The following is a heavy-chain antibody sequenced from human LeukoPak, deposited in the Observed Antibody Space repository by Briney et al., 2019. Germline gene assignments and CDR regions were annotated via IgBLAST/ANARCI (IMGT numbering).Heavy chain of an antibody. CDR1: GGSISSYY. CDR2: IYYSGNT. Sequence: SETLSLTCTVSGGSISSYYWSWIRQPPGKGLEWIGYIYYSGNTNYNPSLKSRVTISVDTSKNQFSLKLSSVTAADTAVYYCAATVVNDAFDIWGQGTMVTVSS. D-gene: IGHD4-11*01. V-gene: IGHV4-59*12. CDR3: AATVVNDAFDI. J-gene: IGHJ3*02.